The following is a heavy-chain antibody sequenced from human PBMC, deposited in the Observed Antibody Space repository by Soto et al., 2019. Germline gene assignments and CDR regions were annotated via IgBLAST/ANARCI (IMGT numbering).Heavy chain of an antibody. Sequence: QLQLQESGPGLVKPSETLSLTCTVSGGSISSSSYYWGWIRQPPGKGLEWIGSIYYSGSTYYNPSLKSRVPISVDTSKNQFSLKLSSVTAADTAVYYCARPSGYSSSWTNWFDPWGQGTLVTVSS. CDR1: GGSISSSSYY. J-gene: IGHJ5*02. CDR2: IYYSGST. D-gene: IGHD6-13*01. CDR3: ARPSGYSSSWTNWFDP. V-gene: IGHV4-39*01.